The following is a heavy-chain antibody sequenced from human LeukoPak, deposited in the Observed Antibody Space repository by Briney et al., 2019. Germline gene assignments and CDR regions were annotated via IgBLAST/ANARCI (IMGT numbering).Heavy chain of an antibody. CDR1: GFSISTSGMR. J-gene: IGHJ4*02. CDR2: IDWDDDK. CDR3: ARTLLGYYDSSGYGEY. V-gene: IGHV2-70*04. Sequence: SGPTLVNPTQTLTLTCTFSGFSISTSGMRVSWIRPPPGKALEWLARIDWDDDKFYSTSLKTRLTISTDTSKNQVGLTMTNMDPVDTATYYCARTLLGYYDSSGYGEYWGQGTLVTVSS. D-gene: IGHD3-22*01.